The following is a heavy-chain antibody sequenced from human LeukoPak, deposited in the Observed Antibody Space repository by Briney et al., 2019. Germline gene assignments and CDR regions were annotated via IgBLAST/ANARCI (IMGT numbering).Heavy chain of an antibody. J-gene: IGHJ3*02. Sequence: SETLSLTCTDSGGSISSYYWRWIRQPAGKGLEWIGRIYTSGSTNYNPSLKSRVTMSVDTSKNQFSLKLSSVTAADTAVYYCARDLYSSSWPHFDIWGQGTMVTVSS. CDR2: IYTSGST. CDR3: ARDLYSSSWPHFDI. V-gene: IGHV4-4*07. CDR1: GGSISSYY. D-gene: IGHD6-13*01.